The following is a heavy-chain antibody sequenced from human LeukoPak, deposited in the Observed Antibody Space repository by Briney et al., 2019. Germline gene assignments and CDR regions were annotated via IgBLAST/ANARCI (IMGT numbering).Heavy chain of an antibody. CDR1: GFTFSSYA. CDR2: ISGSAGST. CDR3: AKLRYDNRGYSRTHDY. D-gene: IGHD3-22*01. Sequence: GGSLRLSCAASGFTFSSYAMSWVRQAPGKGLEWVSAISGSAGSTYYADSVKGRFAISRDNSKNTLNLQMSSLRVEDTAVYYCAKLRYDNRGYSRTHDYWGQGTLVTVSS. J-gene: IGHJ4*02. V-gene: IGHV3-23*01.